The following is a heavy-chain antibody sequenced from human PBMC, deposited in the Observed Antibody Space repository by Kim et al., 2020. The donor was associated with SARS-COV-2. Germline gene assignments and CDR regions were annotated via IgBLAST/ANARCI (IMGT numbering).Heavy chain of an antibody. D-gene: IGHD2-15*01. CDR2: INHSGST. CDR1: GGSFSGYY. J-gene: IGHJ6*01. CDR3: ARGRGGTMVVTIGLCCYY. Sequence: SETLSLTCAVYGGSFSGYYWSWIRQPPGKGLEWIGEINHSGSTNYNPSLKSRVTISVDTSKNQFSLKLSSVTAADTAVYYCARGRGGTMVVTIGLCCYY. V-gene: IGHV4-34*01.